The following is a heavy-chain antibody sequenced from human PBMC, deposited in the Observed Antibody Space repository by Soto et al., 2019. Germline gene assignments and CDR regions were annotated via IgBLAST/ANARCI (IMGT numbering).Heavy chain of an antibody. J-gene: IGHJ6*02. Sequence: PGGSLRLSCAASGFTFSSYAMSWVRQAPGKGLEWVSAISGSGGSTYYADSVKGRFTISRDNSKNTLYLQMNSLRAEDTAVYYCAKVMSGDFWSGYYTGMDVWGQGTTVTVSS. V-gene: IGHV3-23*01. CDR3: AKVMSGDFWSGYYTGMDV. D-gene: IGHD3-3*01. CDR2: ISGSGGST. CDR1: GFTFSSYA.